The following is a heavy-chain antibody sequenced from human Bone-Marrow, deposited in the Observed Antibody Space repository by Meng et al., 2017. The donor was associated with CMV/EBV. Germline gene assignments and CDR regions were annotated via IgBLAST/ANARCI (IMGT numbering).Heavy chain of an antibody. Sequence: GGSLRLSCAASGFTFGSFALHWVRQAPGKGLEWVAIISYDGGNEYYADSVKGRFTISRDNSKNTLYLQMNSLRAEDTAVYYCARDGFLEWLGVRYFDYWGQGTLVTVSS. CDR1: GFTFGSFA. J-gene: IGHJ4*02. CDR3: ARDGFLEWLGVRYFDY. CDR2: ISYDGGNE. D-gene: IGHD3-3*01. V-gene: IGHV3-30*04.